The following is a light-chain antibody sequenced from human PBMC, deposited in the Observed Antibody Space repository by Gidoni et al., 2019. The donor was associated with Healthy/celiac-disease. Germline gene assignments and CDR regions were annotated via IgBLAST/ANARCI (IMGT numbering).Light chain of an antibody. CDR3: QQRSNWFT. V-gene: IGKV3-11*01. CDR2: DAS. CDR1: QSVSSY. Sequence: ENVLTQSPATLSLSPWERATLSCRASQSVSSYLAWYQQKPGQAPRLLIYDASNKATGIPSRFSGSGSGTDFTLTISSLEPEDFAVYYCQQRSNWFTFGQGTRLEIK. J-gene: IGKJ5*01.